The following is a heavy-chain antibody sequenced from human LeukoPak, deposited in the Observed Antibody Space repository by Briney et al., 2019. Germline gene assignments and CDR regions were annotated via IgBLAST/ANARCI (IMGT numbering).Heavy chain of an antibody. CDR2: IKHDGSGP. V-gene: IGHV3-7*01. CDR3: ARAREITVSGTDYFDY. D-gene: IGHD6-19*01. CDR1: RFTFSNYW. J-gene: IGHJ4*02. Sequence: GGSLRLSCAVSRFTFSNYWMTWVRQAPGKGLEWVANIKHDGSGPSYLDSVRGRFTISRDNARNSLSLQMTSLRAEDTAVYYCARAREITVSGTDYFDYWGQGTLVTVSS.